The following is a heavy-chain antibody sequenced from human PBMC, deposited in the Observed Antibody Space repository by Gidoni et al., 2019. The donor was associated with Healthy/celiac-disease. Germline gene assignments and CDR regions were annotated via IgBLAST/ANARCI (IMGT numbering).Heavy chain of an antibody. V-gene: IGHV4-59*08. CDR2: IYYSGST. J-gene: IGHJ5*02. D-gene: IGHD5-18*01. CDR1: GGSISSYY. CDR3: ARLKVDTAMAHPINWFDP. Sequence: QVQLQESGPGRVKPSETLSLTCTVSGGSISSYYWSWIRQPPGKGLEWIGYIYYSGSTNYNPSLKSRVTISVDTSKNQFSLKLSSVTAADTAVYYCARLKVDTAMAHPINWFDPWGQGTLVTVSS.